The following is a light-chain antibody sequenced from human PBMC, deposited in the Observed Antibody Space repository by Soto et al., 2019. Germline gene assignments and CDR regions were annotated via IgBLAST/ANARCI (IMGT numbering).Light chain of an antibody. CDR1: QGISRW. V-gene: IGKV1D-12*01. CDR2: GAS. Sequence: DIQMTQSPSSVSASVGDRVTITCRASQGISRWLAWRPQKPGKSPKLLIYGASNLQTGFPSRFSGSGSGTAFTLPISSLQPEDLATYYCQQGQSFPPVFGPGTKVDIK. CDR3: QQGQSFPPV. J-gene: IGKJ3*01.